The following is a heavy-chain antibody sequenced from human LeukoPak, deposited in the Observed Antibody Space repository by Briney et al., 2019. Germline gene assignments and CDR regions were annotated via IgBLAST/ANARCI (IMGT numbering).Heavy chain of an antibody. J-gene: IGHJ4*02. D-gene: IGHD3-16*01. V-gene: IGHV3-48*03. CDR3: ARKSRGGDFFAPLERFDY. CDR1: GFTFSSYE. Sequence: TGGSLRLSCAASGFTFSSYEMNWVRQAPGKGLEWVSYISSSGSTIYYADSVKGRFTISRDNAKNSLHLQMNSLRAEDTAVYYCARKSRGGDFFAPLERFDYWGQGTLVTVSS. CDR2: ISSSGSTI.